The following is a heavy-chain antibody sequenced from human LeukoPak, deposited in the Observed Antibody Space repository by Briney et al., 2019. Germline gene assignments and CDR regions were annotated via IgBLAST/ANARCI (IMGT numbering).Heavy chain of an antibody. J-gene: IGHJ4*02. V-gene: IGHV4-59*08. CDR1: GGSIRSYL. Sequence: KPSETLSLTCTVSGGSIRSYLWSWIRQPPGKGLEWIGYVYYSGSTNYNPSLKSRVTISVDTSKKQFSLKLSSVTAADTAVYYCARRPDGTSHFDYWGQGTLVTVSS. CDR2: VYYSGST. D-gene: IGHD6-6*01. CDR3: ARRPDGTSHFDY.